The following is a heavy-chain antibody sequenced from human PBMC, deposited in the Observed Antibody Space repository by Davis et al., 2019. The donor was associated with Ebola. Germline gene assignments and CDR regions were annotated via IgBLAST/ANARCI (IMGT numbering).Heavy chain of an antibody. D-gene: IGHD6-13*01. J-gene: IGHJ6*02. Sequence: GESLKISCEASGFPFSGYGMNWVRQAPGKGLEWVSCISSSSSYIYYADSVKGRFTLSRDNAKNSVYLQMNSLRAEDTAVYYCAREREQQLVHYYYGLDVWGLGTTVTVSS. V-gene: IGHV3-21*06. CDR3: AREREQQLVHYYYGLDV. CDR1: GFPFSGYG. CDR2: ISSSSSYI.